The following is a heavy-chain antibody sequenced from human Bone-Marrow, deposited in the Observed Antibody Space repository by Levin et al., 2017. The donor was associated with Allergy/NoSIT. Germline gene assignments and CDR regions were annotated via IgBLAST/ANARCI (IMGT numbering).Heavy chain of an antibody. Sequence: SETLSLTCTVSGGSISNYYWSWIRQPAGKGLEWIGRIYPTGSTNYSPSLKSRVTMSPDTSKNQFSLRLSSVSAADTAVYYCARSYCANGVCSYFDYWGQGALVTVSS. CDR1: GGSISNYY. CDR2: IYPTGST. J-gene: IGHJ4*02. V-gene: IGHV4-4*07. D-gene: IGHD2-8*01. CDR3: ARSYCANGVCSYFDY.